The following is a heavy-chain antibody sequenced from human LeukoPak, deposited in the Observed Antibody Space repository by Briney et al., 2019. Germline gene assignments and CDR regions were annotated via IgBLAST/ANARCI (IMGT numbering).Heavy chain of an antibody. J-gene: IGHJ6*03. CDR3: ARDQVVPAAYYYYYYMDV. D-gene: IGHD2-2*01. CDR1: GFTFSDYS. Sequence: PGGSLRLSCAASGFTFSDYSMNWVRQTPRKGLEWVSCISGSGSYIYYAYSVKGRFTISRDNSKNTLYLQMNSLRAEDTAVYYCARDQVVPAAYYYYYYMDVWGKGTTVTVSS. V-gene: IGHV3-21*01. CDR2: ISGSGSYI.